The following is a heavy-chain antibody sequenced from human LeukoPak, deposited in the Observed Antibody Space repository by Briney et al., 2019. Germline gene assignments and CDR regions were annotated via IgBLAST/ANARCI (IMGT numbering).Heavy chain of an antibody. V-gene: IGHV4-59*01. D-gene: IGHD2-21*01. CDR3: ATILPVNYYMDV. Sequence: SETLSLTCTVSAGSISSSYWSWIRQPPGKGLESIGYIYYNGHTNYNPSLKSRVTISVDTSKNQFTLKLSSVTAADTAVYYCATILPVNYYMDVWGKGTAVTVSS. J-gene: IGHJ6*03. CDR2: IYYNGHT. CDR1: AGSISSSY.